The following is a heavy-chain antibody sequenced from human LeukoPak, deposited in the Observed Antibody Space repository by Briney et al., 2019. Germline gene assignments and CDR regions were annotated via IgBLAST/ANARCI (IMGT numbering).Heavy chain of an antibody. CDR2: ISWNSGSI. CDR1: GFTFDDYA. D-gene: IGHD3-22*01. V-gene: IGHV3-9*01. Sequence: PGRSLRLSCAASGFTFDDYAMHWVRQAPGKGLEWVSGISWNSGSIGYADSVKGRFTISRDNAKNSLYLQMNSLRAEDTAVYYCASRKNYYDSSGYLTDDYWGQGTLVTVSS. J-gene: IGHJ4*02. CDR3: ASRKNYYDSSGYLTDDY.